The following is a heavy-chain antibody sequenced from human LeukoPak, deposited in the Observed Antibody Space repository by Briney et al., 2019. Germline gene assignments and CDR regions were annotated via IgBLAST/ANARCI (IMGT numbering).Heavy chain of an antibody. Sequence: ASVKVSCKASGYTFTAYYIHWVRQAPGQGLEWMGWINPNSGGTNYAQKFQGRVTMTRDTSISTAYMELSRLRSDDTAVYYCARGAVDDSSGYYADYWGQGTLVTVSS. CDR1: GYTFTAYY. J-gene: IGHJ4*02. V-gene: IGHV1-2*02. CDR2: INPNSGGT. D-gene: IGHD3-22*01. CDR3: ARGAVDDSSGYYADY.